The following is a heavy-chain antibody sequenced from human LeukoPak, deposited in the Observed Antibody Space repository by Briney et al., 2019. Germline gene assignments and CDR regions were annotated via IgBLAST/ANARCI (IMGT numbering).Heavy chain of an antibody. CDR3: AKDFRPYGSGSYRNWFDP. J-gene: IGHJ5*02. CDR1: GFTFSSYS. V-gene: IGHV3-21*04. D-gene: IGHD3-10*01. CDR2: ISSSSSYI. Sequence: GGSLRLSCAASGFTFSSYSMNWVRQAPGKGLEWVSSISSSSSYIYYADSVKGRFTISRDNAKNSLYLQMNSLRAEDTALYYCAKDFRPYGSGSYRNWFDPWGQGTLVTVSS.